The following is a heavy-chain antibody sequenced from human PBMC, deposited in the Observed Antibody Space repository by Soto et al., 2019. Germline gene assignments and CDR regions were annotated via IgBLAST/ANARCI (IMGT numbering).Heavy chain of an antibody. CDR3: ARGKIIGP. D-gene: IGHD3-3*01. V-gene: IGHV4-59*11. CDR2: VYSSGTT. J-gene: IGHJ5*02. Sequence: PSETLSLTCTVSGGSISSHSWNWIRQPPGRGLEWIGYVYSSGTTNYNPSLESRVTMSVDTSKNQFSLKLTSLTAADTAVYYCARGKIIGPWGQGTLVTVSS. CDR1: GGSISSHS.